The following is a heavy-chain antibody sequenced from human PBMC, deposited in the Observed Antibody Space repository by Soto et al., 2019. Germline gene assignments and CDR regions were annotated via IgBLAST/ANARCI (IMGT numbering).Heavy chain of an antibody. CDR2: ISHTGRT. V-gene: IGHV4-59*01. Sequence: SETLSLTCSVSTGSMRTYYWTWIRQSPGKGLEWIGQISHTGRTKYNPSPESRVTISVDTSRKQFSLKLTSVTAADTALYYCARDDTTGLFDFWGQGTLVTVSS. CDR3: ARDDTTGLFDF. CDR1: TGSMRTYY. D-gene: IGHD4-17*01. J-gene: IGHJ4*02.